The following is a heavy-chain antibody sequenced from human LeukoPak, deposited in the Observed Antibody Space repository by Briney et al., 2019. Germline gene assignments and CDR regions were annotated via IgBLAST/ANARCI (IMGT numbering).Heavy chain of an antibody. CDR2: IIPIFGTA. D-gene: IGHD4-17*01. J-gene: IGHJ4*02. CDR3: ARDVKNGDYVGVDY. CDR1: GGTFSSYA. Sequence: GASVKVSCKASGGTFSSYAISWVRQAPGQGLEWMGGIIPIFGTANYAQKFQGRVTITADESTSTAYMELSSLRSENTAVYYCARDVKNGDYVGVDYWGQGTLVTVSS. V-gene: IGHV1-69*13.